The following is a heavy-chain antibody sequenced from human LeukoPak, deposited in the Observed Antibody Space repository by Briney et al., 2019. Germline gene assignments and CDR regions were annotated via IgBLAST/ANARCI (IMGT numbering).Heavy chain of an antibody. V-gene: IGHV3-23*01. CDR2: ISGSGGST. Sequence: GGSLRLSCAASGFTFSSYAMSWVRQAPGKGLEWVSAISGSGGSTYYADSVKGRFTISRDNSKNTLYLQMNSLRAEDTAVYYCAEGVRGVIYYYYGMDVWGKGTTVTVSS. D-gene: IGHD3-10*01. CDR3: AEGVRGVIYYYYGMDV. CDR1: GFTFSSYA. J-gene: IGHJ6*04.